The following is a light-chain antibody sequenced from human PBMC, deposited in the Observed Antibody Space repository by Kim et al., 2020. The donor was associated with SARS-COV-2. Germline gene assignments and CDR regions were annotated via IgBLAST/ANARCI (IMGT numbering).Light chain of an antibody. V-gene: IGLV3-21*04. Sequence: GAPGKTARITCGGNNIGSKSVHWYQQKPGQAPVLVIYYDSDRPSGIPERFSGSNSGNTATLTISRVEAGDEADYYCQVWDSSSVVFGGGTQLTVL. CDR2: YDS. CDR3: QVWDSSSVV. CDR1: NIGSKS. J-gene: IGLJ2*01.